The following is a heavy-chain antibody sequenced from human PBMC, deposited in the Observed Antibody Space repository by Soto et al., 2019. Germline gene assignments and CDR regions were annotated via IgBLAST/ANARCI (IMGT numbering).Heavy chain of an antibody. D-gene: IGHD3-10*01. CDR3: ASQGGYYYGSGSPFDP. V-gene: IGHV4-39*01. CDR2: IYYSGST. Sequence: SETLSLTCTVSGGSISSSSYYWGWIRQPPGKGLEWIGSIYYSGSTYYNPSLKSRVTISVDTSKNQFSLKLSSVTAADTAVYYCASQGGYYYGSGSPFDPWGQGTLVTVSS. J-gene: IGHJ5*02. CDR1: GGSISSSSYY.